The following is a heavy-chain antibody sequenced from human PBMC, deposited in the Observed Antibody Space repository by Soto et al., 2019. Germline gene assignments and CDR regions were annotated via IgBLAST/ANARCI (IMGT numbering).Heavy chain of an antibody. J-gene: IGHJ4*01. V-gene: IGHV3-23*01. CDR2: ISGSGGRT. CDR1: GFTFSSHA. D-gene: IGHD2-2*01. Sequence: PGGSLRLSCAASGFTFSSHAMSWVRQAPGKGLEWVSAISGSGGRTYYADSVKGRFTISRDNSKNTLYLQMNSLRAEDTAVYYCARPNLYCSSTSCYDYWGQGTLVTVSS. CDR3: ARPNLYCSSTSCYDY.